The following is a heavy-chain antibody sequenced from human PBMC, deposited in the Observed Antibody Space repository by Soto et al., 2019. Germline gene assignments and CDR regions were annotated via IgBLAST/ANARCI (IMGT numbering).Heavy chain of an antibody. J-gene: IGHJ2*01. CDR2: INAGNGNT. CDR3: ARGGSLYWYFDL. D-gene: IGHD1-26*01. CDR1: GYTFTSYA. V-gene: IGHV1-3*01. Sequence: EASMKGSCKASGYTFTSYAIHLVRQAPGQRLEWMGWINAGNGNTKYSQKFQGRVTITRDTSASTAYMELSSLRSEDTAVYYCARGGSLYWYFDLWGRGTLVTVS.